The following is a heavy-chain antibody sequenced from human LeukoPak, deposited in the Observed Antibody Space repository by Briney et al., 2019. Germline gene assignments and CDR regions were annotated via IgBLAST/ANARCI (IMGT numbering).Heavy chain of an antibody. CDR3: ARVSFGPASEWFDP. CDR2: FYSGGTT. J-gene: IGHJ5*02. D-gene: IGHD3/OR15-3a*01. V-gene: IGHV3-53*01. CDR1: GFNVRSKY. Sequence: GGSLRLSCAASGFNVRSKYMSWVRQAPGKGLECVSVFYSGGTTAYADSMKGRFTVSIDNSNNTLYLRMNSLRAEDTAVYYCARVSFGPASEWFDPWGQGTLVTVSS.